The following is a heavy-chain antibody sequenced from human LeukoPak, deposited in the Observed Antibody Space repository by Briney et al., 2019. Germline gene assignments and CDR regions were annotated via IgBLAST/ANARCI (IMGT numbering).Heavy chain of an antibody. CDR1: GYTFTSYG. V-gene: IGHV1-18*01. Sequence: GSVKVSCKASGYTFTSYGISWVRQAPGQGLEWMGWISAYNGNTNYAQKLQGRVTITADESTRTAYMELSSLRSEDTAVYYCARVTGGRYCSTTSCYMRGWFDPWGQGTLVTVSS. CDR2: ISAYNGNT. J-gene: IGHJ5*02. CDR3: ARVTGGRYCSTTSCYMRGWFDP. D-gene: IGHD2-2*02.